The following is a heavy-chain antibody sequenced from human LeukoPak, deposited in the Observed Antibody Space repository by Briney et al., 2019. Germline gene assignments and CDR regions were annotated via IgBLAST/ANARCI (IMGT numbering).Heavy chain of an antibody. CDR1: GFTFTNSA. CDR3: TAGALHLGELSFFDY. V-gene: IGHV1-58*01. J-gene: IGHJ4*02. Sequence: SVKVSCKASGFTFTNSAVQWVQQARGQRLEWIGWIVVGGGNTNYAQKFQERITFTRDMSTSTAYMELRGLRSEDTAVYYCTAGALHLGELSFFDYWGQGTLVTVSS. CDR2: IVVGGGNT. D-gene: IGHD3-16*02.